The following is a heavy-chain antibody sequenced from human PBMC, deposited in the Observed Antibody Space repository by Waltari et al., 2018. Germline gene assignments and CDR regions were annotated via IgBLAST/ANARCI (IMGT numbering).Heavy chain of an antibody. Sequence: QVQLQQWGAGLLKPAETLSLTCAVHGGPLSSNFWNWIRQPPGKGLEWLGEINQSGSTNYNMSLKSRVTMSIDTSKKQFSLKLSSVTAADTAVYYCARGGYGPGGFGIDPWGQGTLVTVSS. CDR1: GGPLSSNF. CDR3: ARGGYGPGGFGIDP. V-gene: IGHV4-34*01. J-gene: IGHJ5*02. CDR2: INQSGST. D-gene: IGHD5-18*01.